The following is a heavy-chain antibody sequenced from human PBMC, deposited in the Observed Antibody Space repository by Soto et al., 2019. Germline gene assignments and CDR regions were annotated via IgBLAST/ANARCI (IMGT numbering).Heavy chain of an antibody. CDR2: IYYSGST. Sequence: SETLSLTCTVSGGSITSSSYYWGWIRQPPGKGLEWIGNIYYSGSTYYNPSLKSRVTISVDTSKNQFSLKLSSVTAADTAVYYCMLGSGWKDFDYWGKGTLVTVS. D-gene: IGHD3-22*01. CDR1: GGSITSSSYY. J-gene: IGHJ4*02. V-gene: IGHV4-39*01. CDR3: MLGSGWKDFDY.